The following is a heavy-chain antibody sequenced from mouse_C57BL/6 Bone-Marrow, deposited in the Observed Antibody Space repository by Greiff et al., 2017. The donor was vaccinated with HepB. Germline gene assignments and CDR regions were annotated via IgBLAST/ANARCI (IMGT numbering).Heavy chain of an antibody. CDR3: ARREGYYGSYYYAMDY. CDR2: IDPNSGGT. J-gene: IGHJ4*01. D-gene: IGHD1-1*01. V-gene: IGHV1-72*01. Sequence: KQSCKASGYTFTSYWIHWVKQRPGRGLEWIGRIDPNSGGTKYNEKFKSKATLTVDKPSSTAYMQLSSLTSEDSAVYYCARREGYYGSYYYAMDYWGQGTSVTVSS. CDR1: GYTFTSYW.